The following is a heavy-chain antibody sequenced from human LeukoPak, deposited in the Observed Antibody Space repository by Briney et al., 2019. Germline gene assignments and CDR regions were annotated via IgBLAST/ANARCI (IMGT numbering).Heavy chain of an antibody. D-gene: IGHD3-3*01. Sequence: ASVKVSCKASGYTFTGYYIHWVRQAPGKGLEWMGCINPNNGDTTHAQKFKGRVTMTRDTSISTAYMELSRLTSDDTAMYFCARDFDFWSAYSSFDYWGQGTLVTVSS. CDR1: GYTFTGYY. CDR3: ARDFDFWSAYSSFDY. CDR2: INPNNGDT. V-gene: IGHV1-2*02. J-gene: IGHJ4*02.